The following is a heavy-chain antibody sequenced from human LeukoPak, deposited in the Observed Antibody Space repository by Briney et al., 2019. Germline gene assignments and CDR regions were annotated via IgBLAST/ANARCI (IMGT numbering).Heavy chain of an antibody. V-gene: IGHV4-59*01. CDR2: IHYCGST. CDR3: ARDGDYYDSSGYYDY. D-gene: IGHD3-22*01. J-gene: IGHJ4*02. Sequence: PSETLSLTCTVSGGSISSYYWSWIRQPPGKGLEWIGYIHYCGSTNYHPSLKSRVTISVDTSKNQFSLKLSSVTAADTAVYYCARDGDYYDSSGYYDYWGQGTPVTVSS. CDR1: GGSISSYY.